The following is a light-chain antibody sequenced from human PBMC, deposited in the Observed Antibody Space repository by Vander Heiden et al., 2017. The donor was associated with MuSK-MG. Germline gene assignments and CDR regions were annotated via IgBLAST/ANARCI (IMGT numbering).Light chain of an antibody. J-gene: IGKJ1*01. CDR3: QQDDSTPLT. CDR2: GAS. CDR1: QSVLYSSSDKNY. Sequence: DIVMTPSPDSLPVFLRERATTNCTSRQSVLYSSSDKNYLDWYQQKPGQPPKLLIYGASTRESGVPDRFSGSGSGTDFTLTISSLQAEDVALYYCQQDDSTPLTFGQGTKVEIK. V-gene: IGKV4-1*01.